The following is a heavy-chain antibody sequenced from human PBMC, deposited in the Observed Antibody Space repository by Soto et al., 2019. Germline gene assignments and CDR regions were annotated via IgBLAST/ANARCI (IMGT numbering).Heavy chain of an antibody. J-gene: IGHJ5*02. CDR2: IRSKANSYAT. Sequence: PGGSLRLSCAASGFTFSGSAMHWVRQASGKGLEWVGRIRSKANSYATAYAASVKGRFTISRDDSKNTAYLQMNSLKTEDTAVYYCTRQDSSSWLVFDPWGQGTLVTVSS. D-gene: IGHD6-13*01. CDR1: GFTFSGSA. V-gene: IGHV3-73*01. CDR3: TRQDSSSWLVFDP.